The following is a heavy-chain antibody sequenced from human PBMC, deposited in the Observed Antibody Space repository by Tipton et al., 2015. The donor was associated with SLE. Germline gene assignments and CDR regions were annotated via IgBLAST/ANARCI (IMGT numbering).Heavy chain of an antibody. CDR2: IYYSGST. J-gene: IGHJ3*02. CDR3: ARGPNWGLDDAFDI. Sequence: TLSLTCAVYRGSFSGYYWGLIRQPPGKGLEWIGSIYYSGSTYYNPSLKSRVTISLDTSKTQFFLRLSSVTAADTAVYFCARGPNWGLDDAFDIWGQGTMVSVSS. D-gene: IGHD7-27*01. CDR1: RGSFSGYY. V-gene: IGHV4-34*09.